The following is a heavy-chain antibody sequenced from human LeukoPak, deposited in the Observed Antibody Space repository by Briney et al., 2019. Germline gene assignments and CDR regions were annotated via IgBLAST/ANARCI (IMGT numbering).Heavy chain of an antibody. D-gene: IGHD3-22*01. V-gene: IGHV1-24*01. Sequence: ASVKVSCKVSGYTLTELSMHWVRQAPGKGLEWMGGFDPEDGETIYAQKFQGRVTMTEDTSTDTAYMELSSLRSEGTAVYYCATGAYYYDSSGYYYLSRLGEFWGQGTLVTVSS. CDR2: FDPEDGET. CDR1: GYTLTELS. J-gene: IGHJ4*02. CDR3: ATGAYYYDSSGYYYLSRLGEF.